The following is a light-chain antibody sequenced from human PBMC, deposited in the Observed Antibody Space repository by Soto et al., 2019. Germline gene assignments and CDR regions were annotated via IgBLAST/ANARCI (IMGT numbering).Light chain of an antibody. V-gene: IGKV3-20*01. CDR3: QHYGNSPPAYT. Sequence: EIVLTQSPGTLSLSPGERATLSCRASQSVSSSFLAWYQQRPGQAPRLLIFGASYRASGIPDSFSGSGSGTDFTLTISRLEAEDFAVYYCQHYGNSPPAYTFGPGANVD. CDR2: GAS. J-gene: IGKJ3*01. CDR1: QSVSSSF.